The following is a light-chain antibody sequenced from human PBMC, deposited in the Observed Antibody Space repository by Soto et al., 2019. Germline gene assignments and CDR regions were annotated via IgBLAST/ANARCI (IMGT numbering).Light chain of an antibody. CDR2: GAS. J-gene: IGKJ1*01. CDR3: QQYNNWPPGT. CDR1: QSVSSN. V-gene: IGKV3-15*01. Sequence: EIVMTQSPATLSVSPGERATLSCRASQSVSSNLAWYQQKPGQAPRLLIYGASTRATGIPARFSGSGSGTEDSLTIISLQSEDFVVYYCQQYNNWPPGTFGQGTKVEIK.